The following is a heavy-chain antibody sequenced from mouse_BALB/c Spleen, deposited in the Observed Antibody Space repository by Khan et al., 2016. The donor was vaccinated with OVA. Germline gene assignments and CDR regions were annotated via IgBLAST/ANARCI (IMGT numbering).Heavy chain of an antibody. D-gene: IGHD1-1*01. CDR3: ARSNYYGSSLYAMDF. Sequence: DLVKPGASVKLSCKASGYTFTSYWINWIKQRPGQGLEWIGHIAPGSGSAYYNEMFKDKATLTVDTSSSTAYIQLSSLSSEDSAVXFCARSNYYGSSLYAMDFSGHGTSVTVSS. J-gene: IGHJ4*01. CDR2: IAPGSGSA. CDR1: GYTFTSYW. V-gene: IGHV1S41*01.